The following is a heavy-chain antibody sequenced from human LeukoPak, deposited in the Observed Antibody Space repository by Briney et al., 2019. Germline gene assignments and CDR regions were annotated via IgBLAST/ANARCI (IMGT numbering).Heavy chain of an antibody. CDR3: PSATGAMVYDY. CDR2: IIPIRGIA. CDR1: GGTFSSYT. D-gene: IGHD5-18*01. V-gene: IGHV1-69*02. J-gene: IGHJ4*02. Sequence: AASVTVTCKAYGGTFSSYTISWVRQPPGQGLEWMGRIIPIRGIANYAKKFKGRVTITADKSTSTAYTELSSLRSEDTAVYSCPSATGAMVYDYWGQGTLVTVSS.